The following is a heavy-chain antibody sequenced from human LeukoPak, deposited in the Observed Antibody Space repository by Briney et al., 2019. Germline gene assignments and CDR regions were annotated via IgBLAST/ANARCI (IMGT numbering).Heavy chain of an antibody. V-gene: IGHV4-4*07. CDR2: IYTTGRA. CDR3: ARHGYTASHFFLDY. CDR1: ADSINSYY. D-gene: IGHD5-18*01. Sequence: KPSETPSLTCTVSADSINSYYWGWVRQPAGRGLEWIGRIYTTGRADYDPSLQSRVTMSVDTSQKQFSLNLRSMTAADTAFYFCARHGYTASHFFLDYWSQGTLVTVSS. J-gene: IGHJ4*02.